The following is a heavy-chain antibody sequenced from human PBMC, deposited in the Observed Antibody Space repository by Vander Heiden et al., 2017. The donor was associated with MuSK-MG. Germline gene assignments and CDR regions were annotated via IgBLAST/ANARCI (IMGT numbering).Heavy chain of an antibody. Sequence: QVQLVESGGVVVQPGRSLRLSCAASGFTFSSYGMHWVRQAPGKGLEWVAVIWYDGSNKYYADSVKGRFTISRDNSKNTLYLQMNSLRAEDTAVYYCARDLDYGDYSLFAYWGQGTLVTVSS. CDR1: GFTFSSYG. J-gene: IGHJ4*02. D-gene: IGHD4-17*01. CDR2: IWYDGSNK. V-gene: IGHV3-33*01. CDR3: ARDLDYGDYSLFAY.